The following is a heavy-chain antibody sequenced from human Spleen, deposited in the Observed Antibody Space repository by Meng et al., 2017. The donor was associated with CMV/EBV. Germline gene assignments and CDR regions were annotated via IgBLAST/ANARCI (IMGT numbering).Heavy chain of an antibody. CDR2: IYWNDDK. CDR3: ARFRGYSYVDY. V-gene: IGHV2-5*01. CDR1: WFSLSTSGVG. J-gene: IGHJ4*02. D-gene: IGHD5-18*01. Sequence: CTFSWFSLSTSGVGVGWIRQPPGQALEWLTLIYWNDDKRYSPSLKSRLTITKDTSKNRVVLTMTNMDPVGTATYYCARFRGYSYVDYWGQGTLVTVSS.